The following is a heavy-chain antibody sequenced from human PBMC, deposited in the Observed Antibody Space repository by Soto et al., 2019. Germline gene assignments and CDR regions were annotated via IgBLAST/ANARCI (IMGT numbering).Heavy chain of an antibody. V-gene: IGHV4-59*01. J-gene: IGHJ5*02. D-gene: IGHD2-2*01. CDR1: GGSISSYY. CDR3: ARVSDCSSTSCYGRWFDP. Sequence: SETLSLTCTVSGGSISSYYWSWIRQPPGKGLEWIGYIYYSGSTNYNPSLKSRVTISVDTSKSQSSLKLSSVTAADTAVYYCARVSDCSSTSCYGRWFDPWGQGTLVTVSS. CDR2: IYYSGST.